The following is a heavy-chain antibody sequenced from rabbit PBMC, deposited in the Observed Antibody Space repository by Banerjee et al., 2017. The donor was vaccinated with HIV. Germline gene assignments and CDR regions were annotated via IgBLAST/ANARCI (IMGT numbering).Heavy chain of an antibody. Sequence: QEQLEESGGDLVKPEGSLTLTCTASGFSFSSSYWMSWVRQAPGKGLEWIACINAGSAGSTCYATWAKGRFTISKTSSTTVTLQMTSLTAADTTTYFCARDLGGSSDLWGQGTLVTVS. CDR1: GFSFSSSYW. CDR3: ARDLGGSSDL. CDR2: INAGSAGST. J-gene: IGHJ3*01. D-gene: IGHD8-1*01. V-gene: IGHV1S45*01.